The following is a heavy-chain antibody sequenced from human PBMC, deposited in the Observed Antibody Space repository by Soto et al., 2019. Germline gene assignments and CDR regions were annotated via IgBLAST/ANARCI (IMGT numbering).Heavy chain of an antibody. J-gene: IGHJ5*02. D-gene: IGHD1-20*01. V-gene: IGHV4-30-4*01. CDR3: ARDSKNNWNRSPNWFDP. Sequence: QVQLQESGPGLVKPSQTLSLTCTVSGGSISSGDYYWSWIRQPPGKGLEWIGYIYYSGSTYYNPSLKSRVTISVDTSKNQFSLKLSSVTAADTAVYYCARDSKNNWNRSPNWFDPWGQGTLVTVSS. CDR1: GGSISSGDYY. CDR2: IYYSGST.